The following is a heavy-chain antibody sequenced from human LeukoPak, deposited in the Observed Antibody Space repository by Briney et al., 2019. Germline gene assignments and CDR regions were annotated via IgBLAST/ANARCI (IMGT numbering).Heavy chain of an antibody. Sequence: PGGSLRLSCAASGFTFSGYGMHWVPQAPGKGLEWVAFIRYDGSNKYYADSVKGRFTISRDNSKNTLYLQMHSLRAEDTAVYYCAKDSSRYCSSTSCPFYFQHWGQGTLVTVSS. CDR2: IRYDGSNK. V-gene: IGHV3-30*02. CDR3: AKDSSRYCSSTSCPFYFQH. J-gene: IGHJ1*01. D-gene: IGHD2-2*01. CDR1: GFTFSGYG.